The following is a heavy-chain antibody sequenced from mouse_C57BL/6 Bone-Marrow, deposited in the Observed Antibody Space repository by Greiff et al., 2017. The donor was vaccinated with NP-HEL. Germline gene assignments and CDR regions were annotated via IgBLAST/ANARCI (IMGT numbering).Heavy chain of an antibody. CDR1: GFTFSSYA. CDR3: TVTGTAYYFDY. J-gene: IGHJ2*01. CDR2: ISSGGDYI. D-gene: IGHD4-1*01. V-gene: IGHV5-9-1*02. Sequence: EVKLVESGEGLVKPGGSLKLSCAASGFTFSSYAMSWVRQTPEKRLEWVAYISSGGDYIYYADTVKGRFTISRANARNTLYLQMSSLKSEDTAMYYCTVTGTAYYFDYWGQGTTLTVSS.